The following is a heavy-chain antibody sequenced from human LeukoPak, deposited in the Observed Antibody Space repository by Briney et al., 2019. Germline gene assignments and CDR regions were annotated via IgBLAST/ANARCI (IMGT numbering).Heavy chain of an antibody. CDR2: ISSSSSYI. CDR1: GFTFSSYS. J-gene: IGHJ3*02. Sequence: KTGGSLRLSCAASGFTFSSYSMNWVRQAPGKGLEWVSSISSSSSYIYYADSVKGRFTISRDNAKNSLYLQMNSLRAEDTAVYHCARDLVVCGGDCYPRWAHIFHDAFDIWGQGTMVTVSS. CDR3: ARDLVVCGGDCYPRWAHIFHDAFDI. V-gene: IGHV3-21*01. D-gene: IGHD2-21*01.